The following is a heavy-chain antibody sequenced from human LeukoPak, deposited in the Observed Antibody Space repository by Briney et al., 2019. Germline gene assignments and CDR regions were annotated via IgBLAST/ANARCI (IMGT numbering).Heavy chain of an antibody. V-gene: IGHV4-34*01. CDR2: INHSGST. CDR1: GGSFSGYY. Sequence: SETLSLTCAVYGGSFSGYYWTWIRQPPGKGLEWIGEINHSGSTNYIPSLKSRVAVSVDTSKNQFSLKLSSVTAADTAVYYCAAMIGYFDYWGQGILVTVSS. CDR3: AAMIGYFDY. J-gene: IGHJ4*02. D-gene: IGHD3-22*01.